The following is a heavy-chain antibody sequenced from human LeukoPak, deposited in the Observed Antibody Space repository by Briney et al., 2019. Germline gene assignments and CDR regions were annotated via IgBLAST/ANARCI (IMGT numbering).Heavy chain of an antibody. Sequence: ASVKVSCKASGYTFTTYGISWMRQAPGHGLNGMDWISTFNGHTNYAQSRQDRVTMTTDTSTSTVYMELSSLISDDTAVYYCARVDTVNYYYYMDVWGKGTPVTVSS. V-gene: IGHV1-18*01. CDR1: GYTFTTYG. CDR2: ISTFNGHT. CDR3: ARVDTVNYYYYMDV. D-gene: IGHD5-18*01. J-gene: IGHJ6*03.